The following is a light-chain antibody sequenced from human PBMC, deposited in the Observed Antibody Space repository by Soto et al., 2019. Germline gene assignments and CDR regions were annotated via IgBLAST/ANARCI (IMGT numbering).Light chain of an antibody. CDR1: RSDVCLYDY. Sequence: SVLTQPASLSGSPGQSITISCTGTRSDVCLYDYVSWYQQHPGKAPQLMIYAVSNRPSGVSNRFSASKSGNTTSLFISGLQAEDEADYYCSSYTSDSSYVFGSGTKVTVL. V-gene: IGLV2-14*01. CDR3: SSYTSDSSYV. J-gene: IGLJ1*01. CDR2: AVS.